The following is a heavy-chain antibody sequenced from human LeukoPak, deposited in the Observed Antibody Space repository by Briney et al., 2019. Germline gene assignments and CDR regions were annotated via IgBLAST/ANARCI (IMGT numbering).Heavy chain of an antibody. D-gene: IGHD3-3*01. CDR3: ARGRGAAAIFGVVTTNWFDP. Sequence: SETLSLTCAVYGGSFSGYYWSWIRQPPGKGLEWIGEINHSGSTNYNPSLKSRVTISVDTSKNQFSLKLSSVTAADTAVYYCARGRGAAAIFGVVTTNWFDPWGQGTLVTVSS. V-gene: IGHV4-34*01. J-gene: IGHJ5*02. CDR2: INHSGST. CDR1: GGSFSGYY.